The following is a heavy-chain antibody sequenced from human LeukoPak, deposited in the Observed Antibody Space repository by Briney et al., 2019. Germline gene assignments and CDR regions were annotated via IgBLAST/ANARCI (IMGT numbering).Heavy chain of an antibody. D-gene: IGHD5-18*01. CDR3: ARAGYSYWFDP. CDR1: GCTFTSYY. J-gene: IGHJ5*02. CDR2: INPSGGST. V-gene: IGHV1-46*01. Sequence: PKASVKVSCKASGCTFTSYYMHWVRQAPGQGLEWMGIINPSGGSTSYAQKFQGRVTMTRDMSTSTVYMELSSLRSEDTAVYYCARAGYSYWFDPWGQGTLVTVSS.